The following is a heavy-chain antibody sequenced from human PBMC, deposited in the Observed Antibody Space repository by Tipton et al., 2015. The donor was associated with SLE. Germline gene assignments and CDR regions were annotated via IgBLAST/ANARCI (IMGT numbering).Heavy chain of an antibody. CDR1: GFTFSSYA. CDR3: AKELGY. D-gene: IGHD7-27*01. Sequence: SLRLSCEASGFTFSSYAMSWVRQAPGKGLEWVSVIYSGGSTYHGDSVKGRFTISRDNSKNTLYLQMNSLRAEDTAVYYCAKELGYWGQGTLVTVSS. V-gene: IGHV3-23*03. CDR2: IYSGGST. J-gene: IGHJ4*02.